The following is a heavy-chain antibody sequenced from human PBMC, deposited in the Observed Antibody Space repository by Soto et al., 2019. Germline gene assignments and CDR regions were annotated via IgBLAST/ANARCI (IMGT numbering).Heavy chain of an antibody. CDR2: IYSGGSS. CDR3: ASLGPYGSEGIPFRYNWFAP. CDR1: GFTFSSYA. Sequence: GGSLRLPCAAFGFTFSSYAMTWVRQAPGKGLEWVSVIYSGGSSYYAVSVQGRFTISRDNSKNTVYLQMNSLRGEEPAMYFCASLGPYGSEGIPFRYNWFAPWGKGTLVPVSS. D-gene: IGHD3-10*01. V-gene: IGHV3-23*03. J-gene: IGHJ5*02.